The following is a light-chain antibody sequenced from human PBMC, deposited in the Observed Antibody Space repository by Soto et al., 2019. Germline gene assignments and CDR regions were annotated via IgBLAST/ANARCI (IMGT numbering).Light chain of an antibody. CDR2: EVN. CDR1: SSDVGGYNY. J-gene: IGLJ1*01. CDR3: NSYTSRYTFV. V-gene: IGLV2-14*01. Sequence: QSALTQPASVSGSPGQSITISCTGTSSDVGGYNYVSWYQQHPGKAPKLMIYEVNNRPSEVSNRFSGSKSGNTASLTISGLQPEDEADYYCNSYTSRYTFVLGTGTKATVL.